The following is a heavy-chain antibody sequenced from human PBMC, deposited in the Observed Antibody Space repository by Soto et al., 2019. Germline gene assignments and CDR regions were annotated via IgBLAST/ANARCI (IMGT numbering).Heavy chain of an antibody. CDR2: INPKSGGT. D-gene: IGHD5-12*01. CDR3: ARIKDSSGYGDLNHHFYNALDV. Sequence: ASVKVSCKASGYSFTDYHIHWVRQAPGQGLEWLGRINPKSGGTSTAQKFQGWVTMTRDRSISTVYMELTRLRSDDTAVYFCARIKDSSGYGDLNHHFYNALDVWGQGTTVTVSS. V-gene: IGHV1-2*04. CDR1: GYSFTDYH. J-gene: IGHJ6*02.